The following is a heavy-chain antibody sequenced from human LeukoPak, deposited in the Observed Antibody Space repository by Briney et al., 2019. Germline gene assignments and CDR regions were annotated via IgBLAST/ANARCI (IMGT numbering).Heavy chain of an antibody. D-gene: IGHD5-12*01. CDR3: ARIDDSGYDY. CDR2: INPNSGGT. V-gene: IGHV1-2*06. Sequence: ASVKVSCKASGYTSTAYYLHWVRQAPGQGLEWMGRINPNSGGTNYEQKFQGRVTMTRDTSISTAYMELSRLRSDDTAVYYCARIDDSGYDYWGQGTLVTVSS. CDR1: GYTSTAYY. J-gene: IGHJ4*02.